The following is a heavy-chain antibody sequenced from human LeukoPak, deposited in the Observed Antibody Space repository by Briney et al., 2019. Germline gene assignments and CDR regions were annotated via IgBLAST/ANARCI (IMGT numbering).Heavy chain of an antibody. CDR3: TRDPTATNAGDWYFDG. CDR2: IYYTGRT. Sequence: SETLSLTCTVAGGSISTSDSYWTWIRQSPGKGLEWIGYIYYTGRTYYNPSLDLKSRLSIWQDTSNNQFFLHLTSVTAASTAVYYYTRDPTATNAGDWYFDGWGRGTLVTVSS. D-gene: IGHD4-17*01. V-gene: IGHV4-30-4*01. J-gene: IGHJ2*01. CDR1: GGSISTSDSY.